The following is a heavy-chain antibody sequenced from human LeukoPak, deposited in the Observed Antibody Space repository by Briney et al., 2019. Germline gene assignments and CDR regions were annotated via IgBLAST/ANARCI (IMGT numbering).Heavy chain of an antibody. V-gene: IGHV3-7*03. CDR1: EFTFSGYW. J-gene: IGHJ4*02. D-gene: IGHD3-22*01. CDR2: IKQDGSEK. Sequence: PGGSLRLSCAASEFTFSGYWMSWVRQAPGKGLEWVANIKQDGSEKYYVDSVKGRFTISRDNSKNSLYLQMNSLRTEDTALYYCAKDIGDSSGPLGYWGQGTLVTVSS. CDR3: AKDIGDSSGPLGY.